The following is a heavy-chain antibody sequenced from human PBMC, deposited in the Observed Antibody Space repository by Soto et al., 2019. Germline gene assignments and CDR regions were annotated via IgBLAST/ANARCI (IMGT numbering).Heavy chain of an antibody. CDR3: ARERGNSSSWYWNWFDP. D-gene: IGHD6-13*01. CDR2: IIPILGIA. V-gene: IGHV1-69*08. J-gene: IGHJ5*02. CDR1: GGTFSSYT. Sequence: QVQLVQSGAEVKKPGSSVKVSCKASGGTFSSYTISWVRQAPGQGLEWMGRIIPILGIANYAQKFQGRVTITADKSTSTAYKELSSLRSEDTAVYYCARERGNSSSWYWNWFDPWGQGTLVTVSS.